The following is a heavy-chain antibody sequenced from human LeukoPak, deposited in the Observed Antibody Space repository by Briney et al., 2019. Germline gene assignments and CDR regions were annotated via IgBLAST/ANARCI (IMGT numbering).Heavy chain of an antibody. CDR3: AIDPYYYDSSGPFNWFDP. V-gene: IGHV3-74*01. CDR1: GFTFSSYW. D-gene: IGHD3-22*01. Sequence: GGSLRLSCAASGFTFSSYWMHWVRQAPGKGLVWVSRINPDGSSTYYADSVKGRFTISRDNSKNTLYLQMNSLRAEDTAVYYCAIDPYYYDSSGPFNWFDPWGQGTLVTVSS. CDR2: INPDGSST. J-gene: IGHJ5*02.